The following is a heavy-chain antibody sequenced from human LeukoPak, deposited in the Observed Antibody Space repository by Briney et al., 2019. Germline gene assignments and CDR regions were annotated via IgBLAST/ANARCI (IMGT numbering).Heavy chain of an antibody. Sequence: GGSLRLSCAASGFTFSSYGMHWVRQAPGKGLEWVAFIRYDGSNKYYADSVKGRFTISRDNSKNTLYLQMNSLRAEDTAAYYCAKDSNIAARGVYYMDVWGKGTTVTVSS. CDR2: IRYDGSNK. J-gene: IGHJ6*03. V-gene: IGHV3-30*02. CDR3: AKDSNIAARGVYYMDV. CDR1: GFTFSSYG. D-gene: IGHD6-6*01.